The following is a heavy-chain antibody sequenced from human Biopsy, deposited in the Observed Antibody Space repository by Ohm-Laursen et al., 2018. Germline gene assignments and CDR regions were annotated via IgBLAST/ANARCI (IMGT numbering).Heavy chain of an antibody. CDR1: GYSFSTYA. CDR3: ARGYSRRVSIFEASIYWFDT. CDR2: MIPSSGKT. Sequence: ASVKVSCKASGYSFSTYAVNWVRQARGQGLEWMGWMIPSSGKTGYAQRFQGRVTLTMNTSISAAYMELSGLRSEDTAVYFCARGYSRRVSIFEASIYWFDTWGQGTLVTVSS. V-gene: IGHV1-8*02. J-gene: IGHJ5*02. D-gene: IGHD6-6*01.